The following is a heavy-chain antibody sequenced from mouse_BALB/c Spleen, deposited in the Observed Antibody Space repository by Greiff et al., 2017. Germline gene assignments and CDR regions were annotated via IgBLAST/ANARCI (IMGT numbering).Heavy chain of an antibody. Sequence: VQRVESGPGLVAPSQSLSITCTVSGFSLSRYSVHWVRQPPGKGLEWLGMIWGGGSTDYNSALKSRLSISKDNSKSQVFLKMNSLQANDTAIYYCARSLWLRRSAMDYWGQGTSVTVSS. CDR2: IWGGGST. CDR1: GFSLSRYS. D-gene: IGHD2-2*01. CDR3: ARSLWLRRSAMDY. J-gene: IGHJ4*01. V-gene: IGHV2-6-4*01.